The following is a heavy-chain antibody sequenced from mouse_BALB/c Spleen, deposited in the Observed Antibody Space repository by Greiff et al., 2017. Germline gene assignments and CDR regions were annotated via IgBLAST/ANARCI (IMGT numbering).Heavy chain of an antibody. CDR2: IDPANGNT. J-gene: IGHJ2*01. CDR1: GFNIKDSY. V-gene: IGHV14-3*02. CDR3: ARLILDY. D-gene: IGHD1-2*01. Sequence: EVKLQESGAELVKPGASVKLSCTASGFNIKDSYMHWVKQRPEQGLEWIGRIDPANGNTKYDPKFQGKATITADTSSNTAYLQLSSLTSEDTAVYYGARLILDYWGQGTTLTVSS.